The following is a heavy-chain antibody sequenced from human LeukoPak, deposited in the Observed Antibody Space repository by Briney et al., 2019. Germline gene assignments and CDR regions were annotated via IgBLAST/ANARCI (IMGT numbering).Heavy chain of an antibody. Sequence: ASVKVSCKASGYTFTSYGINWVRQAPGQGLEWMGWISAYNGNTNYAQKLQVRVTMTTDTSTSTAYMELRSLRSDDTAVYYCARRSNCGGDCSFDYWGQGTLVTVSS. CDR1: GYTFTSYG. CDR2: ISAYNGNT. J-gene: IGHJ4*02. D-gene: IGHD2-21*02. CDR3: ARRSNCGGDCSFDY. V-gene: IGHV1-18*01.